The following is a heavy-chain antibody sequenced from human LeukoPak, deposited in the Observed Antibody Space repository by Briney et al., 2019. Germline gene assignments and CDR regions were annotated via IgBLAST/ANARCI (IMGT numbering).Heavy chain of an antibody. Sequence: SETLSLTCAVYGGSFSGYYWSWIRQPPGKGLEWIGEINHSGSTNYNPSLKSRVTISVDTSKNQFSLKLSSVTAADTAVYYCARVARDKAGPTPYFDYWGQGTLVTVSS. V-gene: IGHV4-34*01. J-gene: IGHJ4*02. CDR1: GGSFSGYY. D-gene: IGHD6-13*01. CDR2: INHSGST. CDR3: ARVARDKAGPTPYFDY.